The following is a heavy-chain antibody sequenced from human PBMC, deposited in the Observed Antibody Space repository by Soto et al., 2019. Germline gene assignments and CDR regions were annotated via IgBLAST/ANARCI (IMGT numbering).Heavy chain of an antibody. CDR3: ARDEAGFGVVVGSKAYYYGMDV. CDR1: GFTFSSYA. D-gene: IGHD3-22*01. V-gene: IGHV3-30-3*01. J-gene: IGHJ6*02. CDR2: ISYDGSNK. Sequence: QVQLVESGGGVVQPGRSLRLSCAASGFTFSSYAMHWVRQAPGKGLEWVAVISYDGSNKYYADSVKGRFTISRDNSKHTLYLQMNSLRAEDTAVYYCARDEAGFGVVVGSKAYYYGMDVWGQGTTVTVSS.